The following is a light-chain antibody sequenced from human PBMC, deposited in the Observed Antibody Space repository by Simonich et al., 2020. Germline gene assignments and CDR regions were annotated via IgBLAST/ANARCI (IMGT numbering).Light chain of an antibody. J-gene: IGKJ4*01. CDR1: QSVLYRSNNKNY. CDR3: QQYYSTPLT. CDR2: LAS. Sequence: DIVMTQSPDSLAVSLGEWATINCKSRQSVLYRSNNKNYLAWYQQKPGQPPKLLIYLASTRESGVPDRFSGSGSGTDFTLTISSLQAEDVAVYYCQQYYSTPLTFGGGTKVEIK. V-gene: IGKV4-1*01.